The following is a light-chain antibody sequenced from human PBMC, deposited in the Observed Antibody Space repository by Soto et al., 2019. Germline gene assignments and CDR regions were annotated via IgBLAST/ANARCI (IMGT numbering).Light chain of an antibody. J-gene: IGLJ2*01. CDR1: NFDIGRYNY. Sequence: QSALTQPASVSGSPGQTITISCAGTNFDIGRYNYVSWYRQHPGEAPKLIIFEVNNRPSGISNRFSGSKSGTTASLTISGLQVEAEAHYFCSSYTSASALGIFGVGTKLTVL. CDR3: SSYTSASALGI. CDR2: EVN. V-gene: IGLV2-14*01.